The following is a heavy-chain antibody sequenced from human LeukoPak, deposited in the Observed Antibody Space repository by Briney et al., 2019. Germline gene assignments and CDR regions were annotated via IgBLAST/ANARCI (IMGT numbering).Heavy chain of an antibody. J-gene: IGHJ4*02. D-gene: IGHD3-22*01. CDR3: ARGRARKYYDSSGYYDY. V-gene: IGHV3-30-3*01. CDR2: ISYDGSNK. Sequence: GGSLRLSCAASGFTFSSYAMHWVRQAPGKGLEWVAVISYDGSNKYYADYVKGRFTISRDNAKNSLYLKMNSLRAEDTAVYYCARGRARKYYDSSGYYDYWGQGTLVTVSS. CDR1: GFTFSSYA.